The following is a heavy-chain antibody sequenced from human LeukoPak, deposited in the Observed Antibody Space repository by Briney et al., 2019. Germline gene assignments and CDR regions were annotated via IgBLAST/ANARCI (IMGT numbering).Heavy chain of an antibody. J-gene: IGHJ4*02. V-gene: IGHV3-21*01. Sequence: GGSLRLSCAASGFTFSSYSMNWVRQAPGKGLEWVSSISSSSSYIYYADSVKGRFTISRDNAKNSLYLQMNSLRAEDTAVYYCAKGSSSWQSIYYFDYWGQGTLVTVSS. CDR1: GFTFSSYS. CDR2: ISSSSSYI. CDR3: AKGSSSWQSIYYFDY. D-gene: IGHD6-13*01.